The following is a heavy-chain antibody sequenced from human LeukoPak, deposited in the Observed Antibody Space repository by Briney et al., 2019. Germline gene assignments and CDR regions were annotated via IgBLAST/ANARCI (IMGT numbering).Heavy chain of an antibody. D-gene: IGHD1-26*01. CDR2: IWFDGTNK. Sequence: GGSLRLSCAASGFTFSTYGMHWVRQAPGKGLEWVAIIWFDGTNKYYADSVKGRFTISRDNSKNTLYLQMNSLRAEDTAVYYCARDGIVGSPLFKFDYWGQGTLVTVSS. V-gene: IGHV3-30*02. CDR3: ARDGIVGSPLFKFDY. J-gene: IGHJ4*02. CDR1: GFTFSTYG.